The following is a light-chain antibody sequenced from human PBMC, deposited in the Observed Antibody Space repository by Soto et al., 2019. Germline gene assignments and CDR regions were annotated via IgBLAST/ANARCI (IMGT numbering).Light chain of an antibody. CDR3: LRYNNYPIS. CDR1: QGIRND. J-gene: IGKJ4*01. Sequence: DIEMTQSPSSLSASVGDRVTISCRASQGIRNDLGWYQQKPGKAPKRLIYAASSLPSGVPSRFSGSGSGTEISLTISSLQPEDVANYYCLRYNNYPISFGGGTKVEIK. CDR2: AAS. V-gene: IGKV1-17*01.